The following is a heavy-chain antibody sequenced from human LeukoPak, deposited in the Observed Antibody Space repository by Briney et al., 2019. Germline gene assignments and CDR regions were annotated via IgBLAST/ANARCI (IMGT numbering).Heavy chain of an antibody. D-gene: IGHD3-22*01. CDR3: ARRMNYYDSSAYPHGAFDI. CDR2: IYYTGST. J-gene: IGHJ4*02. Sequence: KPSETLSLTCTVSGGSISPSYWSWIRQPPGKGLEWIGYIYYTGSTNYNPSLKSRVTISVDTSNNQFSLNLTSVSATDTAVYYCARRMNYYDSSAYPHGAFDIWGQGTLVTVSS. CDR1: GGSISPSY. V-gene: IGHV4-59*08.